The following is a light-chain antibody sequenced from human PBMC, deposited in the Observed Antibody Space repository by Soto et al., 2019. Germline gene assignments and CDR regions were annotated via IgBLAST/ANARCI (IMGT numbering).Light chain of an antibody. Sequence: DLQSTQSPSLLSASVGDRVTITCRASHDISTYLAWYQQKPGKAPKLMIYEASTLQSGVPSRFSGSGSGTEFTLTISGLLPEDFATYHCQQLNTLPFTVGQGTRLEIK. CDR3: QQLNTLPFT. V-gene: IGKV1-9*01. J-gene: IGKJ5*01. CDR2: EAS. CDR1: HDISTY.